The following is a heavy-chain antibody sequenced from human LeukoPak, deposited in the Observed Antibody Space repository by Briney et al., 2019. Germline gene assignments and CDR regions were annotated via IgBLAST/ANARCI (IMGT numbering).Heavy chain of an antibody. CDR2: ISSSSSYI. Sequence: KPGGSLRLSCAASGFTFSSYSMNWVRRAPGKGLEWVSSISSSSSYIYYADSVKGRFTISRDNAKNSLYLQMNSLRAEDTAVYYCASLGAAYYYYYYMDVWGKGTTVTVSS. CDR3: ASLGAAYYYYYYMDV. D-gene: IGHD1-26*01. CDR1: GFTFSSYS. V-gene: IGHV3-21*01. J-gene: IGHJ6*03.